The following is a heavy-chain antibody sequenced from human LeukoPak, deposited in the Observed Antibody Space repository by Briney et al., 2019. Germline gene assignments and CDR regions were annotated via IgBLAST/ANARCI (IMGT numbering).Heavy chain of an antibody. J-gene: IGHJ4*02. D-gene: IGHD2-2*01. Sequence: PGGSLRLSCVASGFTFNTYGIHCVRQAPGKGLEWVAGISRDGTSQDYADSVKGRFTISRDNSKNTLYLQMNSLRTEDTAVYYCARAAYCTSTSCHFSGYAQRPLDSWGQGTLVTVSS. CDR2: ISRDGTSQ. CDR3: ARAAYCTSTSCHFSGYAQRPLDS. V-gene: IGHV3-30*03. CDR1: GFTFNTYG.